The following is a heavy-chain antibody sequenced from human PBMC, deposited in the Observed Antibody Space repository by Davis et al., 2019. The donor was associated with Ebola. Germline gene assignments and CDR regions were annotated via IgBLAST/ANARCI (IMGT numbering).Heavy chain of an antibody. CDR3: AKNYYDSVGYSFPDRLDY. CDR2: ISARGDAT. J-gene: IGHJ4*02. CDR1: GFSFTTYA. V-gene: IGHV3-23*01. Sequence: GGSLRLSCAASGFSFTTYAMSWVRQAPGKGLEWVSGISARGDATYYVDSVKGRFTISRDNSRDTLYLQMNGLGAEDTAIYYCAKNYYDSVGYSFPDRLDYWGQGTLVTVSS. D-gene: IGHD3-22*01.